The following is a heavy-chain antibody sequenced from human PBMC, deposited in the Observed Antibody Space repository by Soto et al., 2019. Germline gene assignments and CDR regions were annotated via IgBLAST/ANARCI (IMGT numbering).Heavy chain of an antibody. CDR1: GFTFNSYG. D-gene: IGHD2-15*01. V-gene: IGHV3-30*03. Sequence: QVQLVESGGGVVQPGRSLRLSCAASGFTFNSYGMHWVRQGPGNGLEWVAFISYDSTKTYYADSVKGRFTISRDNSNSALYVQMNSLTGEDTAVYYCARTRSAWSDFHYSSLDVWSQGTTVTVSS. CDR2: ISYDSTKT. CDR3: ARTRSAWSDFHYSSLDV. J-gene: IGHJ6*02.